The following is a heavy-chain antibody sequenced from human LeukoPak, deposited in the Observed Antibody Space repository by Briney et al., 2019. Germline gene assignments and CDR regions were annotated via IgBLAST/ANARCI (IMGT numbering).Heavy chain of an antibody. Sequence: GGSLRLSCAASGSTLRSYDMSWVRQAPGKGLEWVAATSGSGVNSYYADSVRGRFTISRDNSQNTLYLQMDSLRAEDTALYYCAKEYSGYDFDYWGQGTLVTVSS. J-gene: IGHJ4*02. V-gene: IGHV3-23*01. CDR1: GSTLRSYD. D-gene: IGHD5-12*01. CDR3: AKEYSGYDFDY. CDR2: TSGSGVNS.